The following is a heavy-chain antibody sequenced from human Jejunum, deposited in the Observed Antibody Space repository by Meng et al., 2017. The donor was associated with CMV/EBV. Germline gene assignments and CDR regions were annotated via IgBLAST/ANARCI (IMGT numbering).Heavy chain of an antibody. CDR2: LIPVLNKA. D-gene: IGHD2/OR15-2a*01. CDR1: GGSFSTYT. J-gene: IGHJ4*02. Sequence: QVHLVHAGAEVKKPGSSVKVACKTSGGSFSTYTFSWVRQAPGQGLEWMGGLIPVLNKAKSAPRFQDRVTFTADETTTTAYMELSSLTFEDTAVYFCARGRGNQPLFDFWGQGTLVTVSS. V-gene: IGHV1-69*10. CDR3: ARGRGNQPLFDF.